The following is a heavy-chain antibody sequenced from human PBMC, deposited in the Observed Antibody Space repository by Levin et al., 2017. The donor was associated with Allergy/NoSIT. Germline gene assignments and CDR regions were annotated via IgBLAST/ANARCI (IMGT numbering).Heavy chain of an antibody. CDR3: ARTDHYYAGSRTVDF. Sequence: AASVKVSCKTSGYTFTSYDINWIRQTAGQGLEWMGWLNPSGGSAGYAERFHGRVTMTSDASTKTAYLDLSSLTPEDTAVYYCARTDHYYAGSRTVDFWGQGTLVTVSS. D-gene: IGHD3-10*01. V-gene: IGHV1-8*01. CDR1: GYTFTSYD. CDR2: LNPSGGSA. J-gene: IGHJ4*02.